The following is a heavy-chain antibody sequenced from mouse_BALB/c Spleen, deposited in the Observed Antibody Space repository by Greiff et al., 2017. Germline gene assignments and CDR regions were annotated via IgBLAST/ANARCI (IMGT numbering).Heavy chain of an antibody. CDR2: ISTYYGDA. Sequence: QVHVKQSGAELVRPGVSVKISCKGSGYTFTDYAMHWVKQSHAKSLEWIGVISTYYGDASYNQKFKGKATMTVDKSSSTAYMELARLTSEDSAIYYCAKSGGARTPFAYWGQGTLVTVSA. CDR1: GYTFTDYA. V-gene: IGHV1S137*01. J-gene: IGHJ3*01. D-gene: IGHD3-1*01. CDR3: AKSGGARTPFAY.